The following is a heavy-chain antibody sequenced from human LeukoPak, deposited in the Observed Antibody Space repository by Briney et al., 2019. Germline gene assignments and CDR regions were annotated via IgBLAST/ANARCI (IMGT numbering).Heavy chain of an antibody. V-gene: IGHV3-23*01. CDR1: GFTFSSYA. J-gene: IGHJ4*02. Sequence: GSLSLSCAASGFTFSSYAMSWVRPAPGKGLEWVSAISGSGGSTYYADSVKGRFTISRDNSKNTLYLQMNSLRAEDTAVYYCAREGYYGSGSPPSLYFDYWGQGTPVTVSS. CDR3: AREGYYGSGSPPSLYFDY. CDR2: ISGSGGST. D-gene: IGHD3-10*01.